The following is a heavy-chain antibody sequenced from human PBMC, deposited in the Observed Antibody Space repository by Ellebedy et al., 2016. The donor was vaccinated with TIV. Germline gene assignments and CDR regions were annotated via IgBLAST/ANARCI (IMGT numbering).Heavy chain of an antibody. D-gene: IGHD6-6*01. V-gene: IGHV3-53*01. Sequence: PGGSLRLSCAAYGFTFSNYYMTWVRQAPGKGLEWISLIYSGGYDGDSRYYADSVRGRFTMSRDTSKNTLYLQMNSLRTEDTAVYYCAVQGPAARQADWGQGTLVTVSS. CDR1: GFTFSNYY. J-gene: IGHJ4*02. CDR3: AVQGPAARQAD. CDR2: IYSGGYDGDSR.